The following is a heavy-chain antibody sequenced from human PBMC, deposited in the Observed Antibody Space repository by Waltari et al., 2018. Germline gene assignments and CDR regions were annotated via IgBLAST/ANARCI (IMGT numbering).Heavy chain of an antibody. CDR3: ATHLDCYGGDCPLRV. CDR1: GFTFSNTW. J-gene: IGHJ4*02. Sequence: EVQLVESGGGLVLPGGSLRLSCAASGFTFSNTWMHWVRQAPGKGLVWVSSIETEVSRTRYAAAVTGRFTISRDNAKNTLYLHMNSLGIEDTAVYYCATHLDCYGGDCPLRVWGQGTLVSVSS. CDR2: IETEVSRT. V-gene: IGHV3-74*01. D-gene: IGHD2-21*02.